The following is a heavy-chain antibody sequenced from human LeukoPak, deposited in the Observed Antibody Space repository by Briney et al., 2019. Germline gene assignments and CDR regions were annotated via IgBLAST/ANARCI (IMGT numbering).Heavy chain of an antibody. CDR2: INPNSGGT. CDR1: GYTFTGYY. J-gene: IGHJ4*02. Sequence: ASVKLSCTASGYTFTGYYMHWVRHAPGQGLEWMGWINPNSGGTNYAQKFQGRVTMTRDTSISTAYMELSRLRSDDTAVYYCARSANPGYSSSWAFDYWGQGTLVTVSS. D-gene: IGHD6-13*01. CDR3: ARSANPGYSSSWAFDY. V-gene: IGHV1-2*02.